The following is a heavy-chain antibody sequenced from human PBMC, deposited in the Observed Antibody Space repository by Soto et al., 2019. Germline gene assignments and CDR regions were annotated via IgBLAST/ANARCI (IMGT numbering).Heavy chain of an antibody. CDR1: GYTFTAHY. Sequence: QVQLVQSGAEVKKPGASVKVSCKASGYTFTAHYMHWVRQAPGQGPEWMGWSNPNSGGTHYAQKFQGRVTITRDTSISTADMELSRLRSDDTAVYYCAREFGGSGYDYVGQGTLFTVSS. D-gene: IGHD6-19*01. CDR2: SNPNSGGT. CDR3: AREFGGSGYDY. J-gene: IGHJ4*02. V-gene: IGHV1-2*02.